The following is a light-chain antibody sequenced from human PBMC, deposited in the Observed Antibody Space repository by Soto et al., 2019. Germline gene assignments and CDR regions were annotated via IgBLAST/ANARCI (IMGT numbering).Light chain of an antibody. V-gene: IGLV2-23*02. CDR2: EVR. CDR1: SSDVGSYNL. J-gene: IGLJ2*01. CDR3: CSYAGSTTWML. Sequence: QSVLTQPASVSGSPGQSITISCTGTSSDVGSYNLVTWFQQHPGKAPKLMIYEVRKRPSGVSNRFSGSRSGNTASLTISGLQAEDEADYYCCSYAGSTTWMLFGRGTKLTVL.